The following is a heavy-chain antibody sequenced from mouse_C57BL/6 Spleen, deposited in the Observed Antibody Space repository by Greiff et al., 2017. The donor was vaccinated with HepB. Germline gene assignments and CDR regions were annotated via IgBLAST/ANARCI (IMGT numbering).Heavy chain of an antibody. V-gene: IGHV5-17*01. CDR1: GFTFSDYG. J-gene: IGHJ1*03. Sequence: EVQLVESGGGLLKPGGSLKLSCAASGFTFSDYGMHWVRQAPEKGLEWVAYISSGSSTIYYADTVKGRFTISRDNAKNTLFLQMTSLRSEDTAMYYCARRTTWGTGTTVTVSS. CDR2: ISSGSSTI. CDR3: ARRTT. D-gene: IGHD2-1*01.